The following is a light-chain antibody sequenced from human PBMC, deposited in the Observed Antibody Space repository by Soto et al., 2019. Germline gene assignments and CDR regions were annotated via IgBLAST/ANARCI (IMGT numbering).Light chain of an antibody. J-gene: IGLJ2*01. CDR2: DNN. V-gene: IGLV1-51*01. CDR3: GTWDNSLSAGV. CDR1: SCNIGNNY. Sequence: QSVLTQPPSVSAAPGQKVTIYCSGSSCNIGNNYVTWYQQVPGTAPKLLIYDNNKRPSGIPDRFSGSKSGTSATLGITGLQTGDEADYYCGTWDNSLSAGVFGGGTQLTVL.